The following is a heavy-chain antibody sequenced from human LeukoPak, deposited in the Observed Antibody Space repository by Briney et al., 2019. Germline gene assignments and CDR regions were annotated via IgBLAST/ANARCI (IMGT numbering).Heavy chain of an antibody. V-gene: IGHV4-61*01. Sequence: SETLSLTCTVSGGSASSGHYFWSWVRQPPGKGPEWIGYVHNNGDTNYNPSLERRVTISIDTSRTQVSLKLDSVTAADTAVYYCARTGYQGGYWGQGTLVTVSS. J-gene: IGHJ4*02. CDR3: ARTGYQGGY. CDR1: GGSASSGHYF. CDR2: VHNNGDT. D-gene: IGHD2-2*01.